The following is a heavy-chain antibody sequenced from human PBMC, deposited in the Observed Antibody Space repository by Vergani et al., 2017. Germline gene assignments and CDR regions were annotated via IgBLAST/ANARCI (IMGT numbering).Heavy chain of an antibody. Sequence: DVLLAESGGGFFQPGGSLRLSCSASGFSFNSYWMHWVRQVPGKGLLWVSRIKSDGSITAYADSVKGRFTISRDNAQNTLYLQMNSLRVEDTGVYYCARDRYYLGSGSYPYFYYYGLDVWGQGTAVTVSS. D-gene: IGHD3-10*01. V-gene: IGHV3-74*03. CDR3: ARDRYYLGSGSYPYFYYYGLDV. J-gene: IGHJ6*02. CDR1: GFSFNSYW. CDR2: IKSDGSIT.